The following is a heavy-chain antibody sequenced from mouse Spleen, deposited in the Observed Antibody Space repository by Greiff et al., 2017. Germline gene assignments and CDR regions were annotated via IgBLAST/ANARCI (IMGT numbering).Heavy chain of an antibody. CDR1: YFAFMASA. CDR3: ARGAGRTTATDYYAMDY. D-gene: IGHD1-2*01. Sequence: LQESGAELVRPGSSVKLSCKDSYFAFMASAMHWVKQRPGHGLEWIGSFTMYSDATEYSENFKGKATLTANTSSSTAYMELRSLTSEDSAVYYCARGAGRTTATDYYAMDYWGQGTSVTVSS. J-gene: IGHJ4*01. V-gene: IGHV1-49*01. CDR2: FTMYSDAT.